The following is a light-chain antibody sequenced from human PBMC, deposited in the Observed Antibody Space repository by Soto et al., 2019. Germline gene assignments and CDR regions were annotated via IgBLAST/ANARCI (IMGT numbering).Light chain of an antibody. CDR3: SSYTTSSTRV. V-gene: IGLV2-11*01. Sequence: QSALTQPRSVSGSPGQSVTISCTGTSSDVGGYNYVSWYQQYPGKAPKLMIYEVAKRSSGVPDRFSGFKSGNTASLTISGLQAEDEAHYYCSSYTTSSTRVFGTGTKVTVL. J-gene: IGLJ1*01. CDR1: SSDVGGYNY. CDR2: EVA.